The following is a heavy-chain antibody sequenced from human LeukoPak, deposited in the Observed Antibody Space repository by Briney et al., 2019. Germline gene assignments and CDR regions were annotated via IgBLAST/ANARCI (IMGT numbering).Heavy chain of an antibody. CDR3: AKDRGVWAFDI. CDR1: GITLSSYD. D-gene: IGHD3-10*01. J-gene: IGHJ3*02. Sequence: WGSLRLSCAASGITLSSYDMHWVRQAPGKALEWVAVVSYDGSNNDYADSVKGRCTISRDNSKNTLDLQMNSLRAEDTAVYYCAKDRGVWAFDIWGQGTMVTVSS. CDR2: VSYDGSNN. V-gene: IGHV3-30-3*01.